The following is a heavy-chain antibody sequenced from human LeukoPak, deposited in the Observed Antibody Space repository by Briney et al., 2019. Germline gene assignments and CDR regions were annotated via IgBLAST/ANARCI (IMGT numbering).Heavy chain of an antibody. CDR2: ISAYNGNT. D-gene: IGHD3-22*01. V-gene: IGHV1-18*01. J-gene: IGHJ3*02. Sequence: GASVKVSCKTSGYTFTSYGISWVRQAPGQGLEWMGWISAYNGNTHSAQKFQGRVTMTEDTSTDTAYMELSSLRSEDTAVYYCATAYWVYYDSSGYYRYAFDIWGQGTMVTVSS. CDR3: ATAYWVYYDSSGYYRYAFDI. CDR1: GYTFTSYG.